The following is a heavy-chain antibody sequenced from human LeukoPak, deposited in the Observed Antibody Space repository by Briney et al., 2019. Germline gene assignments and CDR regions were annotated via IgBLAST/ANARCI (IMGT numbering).Heavy chain of an antibody. CDR2: IWNDGNDK. J-gene: IGHJ4*02. CDR3: ARDTSSYPQFDY. CDR1: GFVFRNNA. D-gene: IGHD3-16*02. Sequence: GKSLRLSCTASGFVFRNNAMHWVRQAPGRGLEWVADIWNDGNDKYYADSVRGRFNISRDNSKNTLYLQMNSLRVDDTARYYCARDTSSYPQFDYWGQGTLVTVSS. V-gene: IGHV3-33*01.